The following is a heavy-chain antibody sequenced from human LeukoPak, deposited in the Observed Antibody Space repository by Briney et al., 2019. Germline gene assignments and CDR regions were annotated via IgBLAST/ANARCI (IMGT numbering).Heavy chain of an antibody. CDR1: GFTFNSYG. Sequence: GGSLRLSCAGSGFTFNSYGMHWVRQAPGKGLEWVSYISSSSNYIYYADSVKGRFTISRDNAKNSLYLQMNSLRAGDTAVYYCAREVLEIDYWGQGTLVTVSS. V-gene: IGHV3-21*01. D-gene: IGHD1-1*01. CDR2: ISSSSNYI. J-gene: IGHJ4*02. CDR3: AREVLEIDY.